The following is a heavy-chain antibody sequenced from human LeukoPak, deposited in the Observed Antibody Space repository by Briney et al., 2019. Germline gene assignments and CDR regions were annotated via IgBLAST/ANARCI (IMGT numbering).Heavy chain of an antibody. V-gene: IGHV3-21*01. J-gene: IGHJ4*02. CDR3: ARDRRWFGEPFDY. D-gene: IGHD3-10*01. CDR1: GFTFSSYS. CDR2: ISSSSSYI. Sequence: GGSLRLSCAASGFTFSSYSMNWVRQAPGKGLEWVSSISSSSSYIYYADSVKGRFTISRDNAKNPLYLQMNSLRAEDTAVYYCARDRRWFGEPFDYWGQGTLVTVSS.